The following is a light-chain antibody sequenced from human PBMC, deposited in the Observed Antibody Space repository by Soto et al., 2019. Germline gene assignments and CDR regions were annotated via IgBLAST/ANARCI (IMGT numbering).Light chain of an antibody. CDR3: QSYDSSLTGYVV. J-gene: IGLJ2*01. CDR2: GDS. CDR1: SSNIGAGYD. V-gene: IGLV1-40*01. Sequence: QSVLTQPPSVSGAPGQRVIISCTGSSSNIGAGYDVHWYQQLPGTAPKLLIFGDSNRPSGVPDRFSASKSGTSGSLAITGLQAEDEAVYYCQSYDSSLTGYVVLGGGTKLTVL.